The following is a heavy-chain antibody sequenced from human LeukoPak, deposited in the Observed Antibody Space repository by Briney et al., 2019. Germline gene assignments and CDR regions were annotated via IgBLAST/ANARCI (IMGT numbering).Heavy chain of an antibody. V-gene: IGHV4-30-4*01. D-gene: IGHD2-21*02. CDR1: GGSISSGDYY. CDR2: IYYSGST. J-gene: IGHJ4*02. Sequence: SETLTLTCTVSGGSISSGDYYWSWIRQPPGKGLEWIGYIYYSGSTYYNPSLKSRVTISVDTSKNQFSLKLSSVTAADTAVYFCARRVVTTLRDYFDYWGQGILVTVSS. CDR3: ARRVVTTLRDYFDY.